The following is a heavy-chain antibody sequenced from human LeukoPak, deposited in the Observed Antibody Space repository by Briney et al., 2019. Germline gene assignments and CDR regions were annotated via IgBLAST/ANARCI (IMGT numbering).Heavy chain of an antibody. V-gene: IGHV3-53*01. CDR3: ASSRDSSGYYTNY. CDR1: GFTFSSYA. Sequence: PGGSLRLSCAASGFTFSSYAMSWVRQAPGKGLEWVSVIYSGGSTYYADSVKGRFTISRDNSKNTLYLQMNSLRAEDTAVYYCASSRDSSGYYTNYWGQGTLVTVSS. D-gene: IGHD3-22*01. CDR2: IYSGGST. J-gene: IGHJ4*02.